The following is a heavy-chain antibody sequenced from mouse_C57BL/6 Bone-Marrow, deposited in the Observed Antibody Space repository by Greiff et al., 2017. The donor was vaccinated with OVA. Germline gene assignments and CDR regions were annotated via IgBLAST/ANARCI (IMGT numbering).Heavy chain of an antibody. Sequence: QVQLQQSGPELVKPGASVKISCKASGYTFTDYYINWVKQRPGQGLEWIGWIFPGSGSTYYNEKFKGKATLTVDKASSTAYMLLSSLTSEDSAVYFCAREITYYSNYWFAYWGQGTLVTVSA. J-gene: IGHJ3*01. CDR2: IFPGSGST. V-gene: IGHV1-75*01. CDR1: GYTFTDYY. CDR3: AREITYYSNYWFAY. D-gene: IGHD2-5*01.